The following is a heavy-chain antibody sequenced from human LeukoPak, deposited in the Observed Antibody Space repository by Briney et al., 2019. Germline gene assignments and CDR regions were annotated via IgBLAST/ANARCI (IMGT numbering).Heavy chain of an antibody. Sequence: GGSLRLSCVASGFTISSYWMTWVRQAPGKGLEWVSHISGSGISTYYADSVKGRFTFSRDNSKNTLYLQMNSLRAEDTAVYYCAELGITMIGGVWGKGTTVTISS. CDR1: GFTISSYW. J-gene: IGHJ6*04. CDR2: ISGSGIST. CDR3: AELGITMIGGV. D-gene: IGHD3-10*02. V-gene: IGHV3-23*01.